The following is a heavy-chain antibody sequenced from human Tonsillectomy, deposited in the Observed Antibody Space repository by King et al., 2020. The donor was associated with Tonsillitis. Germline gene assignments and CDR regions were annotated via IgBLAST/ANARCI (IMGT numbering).Heavy chain of an antibody. CDR2: ISAYNGNT. V-gene: IGHV1-18*01. CDR1: GYTFTSYG. J-gene: IGHJ3*02. Sequence: QLVQSGAEVKKPGASVKVSCKASGYTFTSYGISWVRQAPGQGLEWMGWISAYNGNTNYAQKLQGRVTMTTDTSTSTAYMELRSLRSDDTAVYYCARDLEYYYGSGGRSDAFDIWGQGTMVTVSS. D-gene: IGHD3-10*01. CDR3: ARDLEYYYGSGGRSDAFDI.